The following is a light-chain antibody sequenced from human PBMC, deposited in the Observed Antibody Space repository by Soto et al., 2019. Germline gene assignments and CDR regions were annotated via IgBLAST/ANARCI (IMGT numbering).Light chain of an antibody. CDR1: QSVLYSSNNKNY. J-gene: IGKJ1*01. CDR2: WAS. V-gene: IGKV4-1*01. Sequence: DIVMTKSPDSLAVSLGERATINCKSSQSVLYSSNNKNYLAWYQQKPGQPPKLLIYWASTRESGVPDRFSGSGSGTDFTLTISSLQAEDVAVYYCQQYYSTPITFGQGTKVDIK. CDR3: QQYYSTPIT.